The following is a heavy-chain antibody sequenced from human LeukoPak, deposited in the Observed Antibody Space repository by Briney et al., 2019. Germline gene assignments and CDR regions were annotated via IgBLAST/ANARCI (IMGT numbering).Heavy chain of an antibody. Sequence: GGSLRLSCAASGFTFSSYWMSWVRQAPGKGLEWEANIKQDGSEKYYVDSVKGRFTISRDNAKNSLYLQMNSLRAEDTAVYYCAREGYSGYYDSSGYPKYYFDYWGQGTLVTVSS. V-gene: IGHV3-7*01. CDR1: GFTFSSYW. CDR2: IKQDGSEK. J-gene: IGHJ4*02. CDR3: AREGYSGYYDSSGYPKYYFDY. D-gene: IGHD3-22*01.